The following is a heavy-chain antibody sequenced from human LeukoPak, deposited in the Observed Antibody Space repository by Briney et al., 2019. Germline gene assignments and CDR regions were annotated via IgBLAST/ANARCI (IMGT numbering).Heavy chain of an antibody. CDR1: GFTFSDYH. Sequence: GGSLRLSCAASGFTFSDYHMTWIRQAPGKGPELVSYISSRGSNIYAADSVEGRFTVSRDNAEDSLSLQMNSLRVEDTAVYYCARVISGSYGLDYWGQGTLVTVSS. CDR2: ISSRGSNI. D-gene: IGHD3-10*01. CDR3: ARVISGSYGLDY. J-gene: IGHJ4*02. V-gene: IGHV3-11*01.